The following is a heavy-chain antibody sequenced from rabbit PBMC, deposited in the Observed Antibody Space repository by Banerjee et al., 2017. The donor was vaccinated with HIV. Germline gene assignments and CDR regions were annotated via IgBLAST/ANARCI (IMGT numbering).Heavy chain of an antibody. CDR3: ARRESSDWGFDL. CDR2: IYAGSFGST. J-gene: IGHJ4*01. Sequence: QSLEESGGDLVQPGASLTLTCTASGFTISNNYYMCWVRQAPGKGLEWIACIYAGSFGSTYYASWAKGRFTISKTSSTTVTLQMTSLTAADTATYFCARRESSDWGFDLWGPGTLVPS. D-gene: IGHD4-1*01. CDR1: GFTISNNYY. V-gene: IGHV1S40*01.